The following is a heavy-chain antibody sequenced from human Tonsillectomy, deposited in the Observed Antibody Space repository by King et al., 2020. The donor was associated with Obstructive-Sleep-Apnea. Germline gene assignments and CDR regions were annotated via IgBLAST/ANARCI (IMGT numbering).Heavy chain of an antibody. J-gene: IGHJ4*02. D-gene: IGHD4-11*01. V-gene: IGHV3-48*01. CDR2: ISSSSSTI. CDR3: ARGSTTTLLL. Sequence: VQLVESGGGLVQPGGSLRLSCAASGFTFSSYSMNWVRQAPGKGLEWVSYISSSSSTIYYADSVKGRFTISRDNAKNSLYLQMNSLRAEDTAVYYCARGSTTTLLLWGQGILVTVSS. CDR1: GFTFSSYS.